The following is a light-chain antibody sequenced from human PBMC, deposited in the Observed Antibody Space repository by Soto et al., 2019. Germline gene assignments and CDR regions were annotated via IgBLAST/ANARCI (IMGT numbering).Light chain of an antibody. CDR1: QSVTNTY. CDR2: GAS. J-gene: IGKJ2*01. CDR3: QHYGSSLYT. V-gene: IGKV3-20*01. Sequence: ELVLTQSPGTLSLSPGDGATLSSRASQSVTNTYLAWHQQKPGQAPRLLTYGASSRATGIPDRFSGSGSGTQFTITISRLEPEDFTVYYCQHYGSSLYTFGQGTKLEIK.